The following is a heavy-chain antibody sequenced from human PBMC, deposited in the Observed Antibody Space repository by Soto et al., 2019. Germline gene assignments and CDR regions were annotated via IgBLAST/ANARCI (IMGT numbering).Heavy chain of an antibody. CDR2: ISGSGGSI. CDR1: RFTFNSYA. Sequence: GGSLRLSCAASRFTFNSYAMSWVRQAPGKGLEWVSVISGSGGSIYYADSVKGRFTISRDNSKNTLYLQMNSLRAEDTAVYYCAKKGGYYDSSGYFRAFDIWGQGTMVTVSS. J-gene: IGHJ3*02. CDR3: AKKGGYYDSSGYFRAFDI. V-gene: IGHV3-23*01. D-gene: IGHD3-22*01.